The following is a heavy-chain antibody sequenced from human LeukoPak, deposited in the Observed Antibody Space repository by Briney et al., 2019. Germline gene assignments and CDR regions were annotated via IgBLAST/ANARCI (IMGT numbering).Heavy chain of an antibody. CDR3: AREGGSSGSYWSYYYYGMDV. D-gene: IGHD1-26*01. J-gene: IGHJ6*02. V-gene: IGHV3-23*01. CDR1: GFTFSSYA. CDR2: ISGSGGSA. Sequence: PGGSLRLSCAASGFTFSSYAMSWVRQAPGKGLEWVSAISGSGGSAYYADSVKGRFTISRDNSKNSLYLQMNSLRAEDTAVYYCAREGGSSGSYWSYYYYGMDVWGQGTTVTVSS.